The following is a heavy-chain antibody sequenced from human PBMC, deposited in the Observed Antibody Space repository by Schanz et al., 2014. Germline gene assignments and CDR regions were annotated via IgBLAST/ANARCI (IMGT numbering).Heavy chain of an antibody. CDR2: INPNSGGT. CDR1: GYTFTDYH. J-gene: IGHJ6*02. Sequence: QVQLVQSGAEVKKPGASVKVSCKASGYTFTDYHIHWVRQAPGQGLEWMGRINPNSGGTNFAQKFQGRVTVTRDTSISTAYMELGRLTSDDTAVFFCARENTAVAGMPRVMDVWGQGTTVTVTS. D-gene: IGHD6-19*01. V-gene: IGHV1-2*06. CDR3: ARENTAVAGMPRVMDV.